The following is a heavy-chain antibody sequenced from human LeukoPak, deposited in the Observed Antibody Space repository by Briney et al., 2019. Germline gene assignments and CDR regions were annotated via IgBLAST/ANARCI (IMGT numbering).Heavy chain of an antibody. V-gene: IGHV4-34*01. CDR2: INHSGST. J-gene: IGHJ5*02. D-gene: IGHD6-19*01. Sequence: SETLSLTCAVYGGSSSGYYWSWIRQPPGKGLEWIGEINHSGSTNYNPSLKSRVTISVDTSKNQFSLKLSSVTAADTAVYYCARGVAGTDWFDPWGQGTLVTVSS. CDR3: ARGVAGTDWFDP. CDR1: GGSSSGYY.